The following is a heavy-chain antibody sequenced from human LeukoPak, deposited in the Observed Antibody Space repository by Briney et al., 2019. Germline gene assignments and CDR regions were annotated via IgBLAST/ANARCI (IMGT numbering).Heavy chain of an antibody. V-gene: IGHV3-11*04. Sequence: GGSLRLSCAASGFIFSDYYMNWIRQAPGKGLEWVSYISSSGTIIYYVDSVKGRFTISRDNAKNSLYLQMNSLRAEDTAVYYCATEYYGSMSYYDYWGQGTLVTVSS. CDR3: ATEYYGSMSYYDY. J-gene: IGHJ4*02. D-gene: IGHD3-10*01. CDR1: GFIFSDYY. CDR2: ISSSGTII.